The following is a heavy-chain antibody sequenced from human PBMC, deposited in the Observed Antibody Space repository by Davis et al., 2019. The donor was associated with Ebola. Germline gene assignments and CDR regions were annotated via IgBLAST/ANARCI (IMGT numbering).Heavy chain of an antibody. J-gene: IGHJ4*02. CDR3: AREGYSSAWPSFFDY. V-gene: IGHV4-34*01. CDR2: INHSGST. Sequence: GSLRLSCAVYGGSFSGYYWSWIRQPPGKGLEWIGEINHSGSTNYNPSLKSRVTISVDTSKNQFSLKLSSVTAADTAVYYCAREGYSSAWPSFFDYWGQGTLVTVSS. CDR1: GGSFSGYY. D-gene: IGHD6-19*01.